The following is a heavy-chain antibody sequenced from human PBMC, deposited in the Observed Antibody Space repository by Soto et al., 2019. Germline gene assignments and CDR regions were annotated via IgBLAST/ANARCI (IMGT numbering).Heavy chain of an antibody. J-gene: IGHJ5*02. D-gene: IGHD3-22*01. CDR1: GYSFTSYW. V-gene: IGHV5-51*01. CDR3: ARHKGLVTYYYDSSGLDP. CDR2: IYPGDSDT. Sequence: GESLKISCKGSGYSFTSYWISWVRQMPGKGLEWMGIIYPGDSDTRYNPSFQGQVTISADKSISTAFLQWSSLKASDTAMYYCARHKGLVTYYYDSSGLDPWGQGTLVTVSS.